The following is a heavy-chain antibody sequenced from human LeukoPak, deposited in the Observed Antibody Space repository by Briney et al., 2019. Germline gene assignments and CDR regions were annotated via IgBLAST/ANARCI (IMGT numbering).Heavy chain of an antibody. V-gene: IGHV3-7*05. D-gene: IGHD1-26*01. CDR2: LKQDGSEK. CDR3: ARGGATVVS. J-gene: IGHJ4*02. Sequence: GGSLRLSCSASGFTFNDYWMSWVRQAPGKGLEWVANLKQDGSEKYYVDSVKGRFTISRDNAKKSLYLQMNSLRPEDTAVYYGARGGATVVSWGQGTLVTVSS. CDR1: GFTFNDYW.